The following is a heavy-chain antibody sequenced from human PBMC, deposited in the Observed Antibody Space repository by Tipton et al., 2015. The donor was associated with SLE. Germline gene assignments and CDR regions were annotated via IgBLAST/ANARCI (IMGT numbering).Heavy chain of an antibody. V-gene: IGHV3-74*02. Sequence: QLVQSGGGVVQPGRSLRLSCAASGFTFSKYWMHWVRQAPGKGLVWVSRITSEGSGADYADSVKGRFTISRDNAKNTLYLQMNSLRAEDTAVYYCARNTMVSASDYWGQGTLVTVSS. D-gene: IGHD2-8*01. CDR2: ITSEGSGA. CDR1: GFTFSKYW. J-gene: IGHJ4*02. CDR3: ARNTMVSASDY.